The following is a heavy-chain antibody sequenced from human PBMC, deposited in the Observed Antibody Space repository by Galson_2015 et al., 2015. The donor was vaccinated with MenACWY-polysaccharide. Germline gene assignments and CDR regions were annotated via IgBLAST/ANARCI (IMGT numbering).Heavy chain of an antibody. CDR1: GFTFTDYA. CDR3: AKRFTPYDTSSGLDY. Sequence: SLRLSCAPSGFTFTDYAMLWVRQAPGKGLEWVAVISYESANKFYVESVQGRFTISRDNSKHTVYLQMNSLRPEDTAIYYCAKRFTPYDTSSGLDYWGQGTLVTVSS. CDR2: ISYESANK. J-gene: IGHJ4*02. D-gene: IGHD3-22*01. V-gene: IGHV3-30-3*01.